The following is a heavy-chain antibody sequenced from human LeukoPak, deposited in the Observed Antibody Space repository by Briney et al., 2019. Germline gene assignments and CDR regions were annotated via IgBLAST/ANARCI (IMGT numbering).Heavy chain of an antibody. CDR3: AKDRGRVAAEYYFDY. CDR2: IWYDGSNK. D-gene: IGHD6-13*01. Sequence: GRSPRLSCAASGFTFSSYGMHWVRQAPGKGLEWVAVIWYDGSNKYYADSVKGRFTISRDNSKNTLYLQMNSLRAEDTAVYYCAKDRGRVAAEYYFDYWGQGTLVTVSS. V-gene: IGHV3-33*06. CDR1: GFTFSSYG. J-gene: IGHJ4*02.